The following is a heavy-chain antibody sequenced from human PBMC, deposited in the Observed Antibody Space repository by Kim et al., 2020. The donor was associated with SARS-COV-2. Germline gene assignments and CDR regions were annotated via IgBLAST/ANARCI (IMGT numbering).Heavy chain of an antibody. CDR1: GGSFSGYY. Sequence: SETLSLTCAVYGGSFSGYYWSWIRQPPGKGLEWIGEINHSGSTNYNPSLKSRVTISVDTSKNQFSLKLSSVTAADTAVYYCARAPHPSIAARRSPYYYYIDVWGKGTTVTVSS. CDR3: ARAPHPSIAARRSPYYYYIDV. V-gene: IGHV4-34*01. J-gene: IGHJ6*03. D-gene: IGHD6-6*01. CDR2: INHSGST.